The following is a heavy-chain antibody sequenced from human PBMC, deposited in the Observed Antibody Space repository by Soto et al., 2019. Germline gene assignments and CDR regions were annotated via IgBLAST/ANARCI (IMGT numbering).Heavy chain of an antibody. CDR1: GFTFRSYV. CDR3: ARWGTTGGLDV. CDR2: TSYDGSDK. D-gene: IGHD3-16*01. J-gene: IGHJ6*02. Sequence: QVQLVESGGGVVQPGTSLRVSCVGSGFTFRSYVIHWVRQAPGKGLEWVALTSYDGSDKYYADSVRGRFTISRDNSRNTVDLQMDSLRLEDTALYYCARWGTTGGLDVWGQGTPVSVSS. V-gene: IGHV3-30*19.